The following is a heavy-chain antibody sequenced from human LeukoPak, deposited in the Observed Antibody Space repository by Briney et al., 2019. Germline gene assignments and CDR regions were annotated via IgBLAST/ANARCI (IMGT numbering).Heavy chain of an antibody. V-gene: IGHV4-38-2*02. Sequence: SETLSLTCTVSGYSISNGFYWAWIRQPPGKGLEWIGSVYHTGSTYSNPSLKSRVTISVDTSKNQFSLSLTSVTAADTAVYYCARLETSGSLFDYWGQGTLVTVSS. CDR1: GYSISNGFY. CDR3: ARLETSGSLFDY. J-gene: IGHJ4*02. CDR2: VYHTGST. D-gene: IGHD1-26*01.